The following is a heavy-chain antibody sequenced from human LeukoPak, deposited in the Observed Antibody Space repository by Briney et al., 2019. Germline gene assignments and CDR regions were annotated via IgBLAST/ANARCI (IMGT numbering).Heavy chain of an antibody. D-gene: IGHD1-26*01. CDR2: ISGSGVGT. V-gene: IGHV3-23*01. CDR1: GFSPTSYA. Sequence: GGSLRLSCVAAGFSPTSYATNWVRHAPEDGLGWGSGISGSGVGTNYTHTGKGRFTTSRDNSKNTLYLQMNTVRGEDTAVYFCARVRVVATIDDWGERTLVTVSS. CDR3: ARVRVVATIDD. J-gene: IGHJ4*02.